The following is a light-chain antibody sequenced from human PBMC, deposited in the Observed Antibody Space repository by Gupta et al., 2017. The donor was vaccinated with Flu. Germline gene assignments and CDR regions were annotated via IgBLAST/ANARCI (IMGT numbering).Light chain of an antibody. CDR2: EVS. Sequence: QSALTQPASVSGSPGQSITISCTGSSSDVGGYNYVSWYQHHPGKAPKLMIYEVSNRPSGVSNRFSGSKSGNTASLTISGLQAEDEADYYCSSYISSNTEVFGTGTKVTVL. CDR3: SSYISSNTEV. V-gene: IGLV2-14*01. J-gene: IGLJ1*01. CDR1: SSDVGGYNY.